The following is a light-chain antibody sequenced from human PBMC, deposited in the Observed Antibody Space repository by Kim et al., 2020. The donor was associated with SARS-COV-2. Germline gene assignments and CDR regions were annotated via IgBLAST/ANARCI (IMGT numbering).Light chain of an antibody. Sequence: SVSPGEGATLSCRAIQSVSSKVAWYQQNPGQAPRLLSYGASTRATGIPARFSGSGSGTEFSFTISSLQSEDFAVYYCQQYNNWPYTFGQGTKLEI. V-gene: IGKV3-15*01. CDR3: QQYNNWPYT. J-gene: IGKJ2*01. CDR2: GAS. CDR1: QSVSSK.